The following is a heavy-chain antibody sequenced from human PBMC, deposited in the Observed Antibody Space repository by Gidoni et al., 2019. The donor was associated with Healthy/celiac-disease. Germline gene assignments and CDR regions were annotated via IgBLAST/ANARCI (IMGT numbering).Heavy chain of an antibody. Sequence: QVQLVQSGAEVKKPGASVKVSDKASGYTFTSYGISWVRQAPGQGLEWMGCISAYNGNINYAQKLHGRVTMTTDPATRTAYMELRSLISDDTAVYYCARDYSSSWYGSRFDYWGQGTLVTVSS. D-gene: IGHD6-13*01. CDR3: ARDYSSSWYGSRFDY. CDR2: ISAYNGNI. J-gene: IGHJ4*02. CDR1: GYTFTSYG. V-gene: IGHV1-18*01.